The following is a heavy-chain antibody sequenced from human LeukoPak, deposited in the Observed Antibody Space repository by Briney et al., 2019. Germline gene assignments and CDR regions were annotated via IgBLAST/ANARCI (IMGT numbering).Heavy chain of an antibody. Sequence: ASVKVSCKASGYTFTSYYMHWVRQAPGQGLEWMGIINPSGGSTSYAQKFQGGVTMTRDMSTSTVYMELSSLRSEDTAVYYCARDGIVVVPAAILESYYYYYMDVWGKGTTVTVSS. V-gene: IGHV1-46*01. J-gene: IGHJ6*03. CDR2: INPSGGST. CDR1: GYTFTSYY. D-gene: IGHD2-2*02. CDR3: ARDGIVVVPAAILESYYYYYMDV.